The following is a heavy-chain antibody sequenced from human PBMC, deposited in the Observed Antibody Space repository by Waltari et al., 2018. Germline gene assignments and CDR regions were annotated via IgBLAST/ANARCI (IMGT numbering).Heavy chain of an antibody. Sequence: EVQLVQSGAEVKKPGESLKISCKDSGYSFTSYCIAWLRQVPGKGLEWMGIIYPGDSDTRYSPSFQGQVTISADKSISTAYLQWSSLKASDTAMYYCARRRNYPGGAMDVWGQGTTVTVSS. D-gene: IGHD4-4*01. CDR2: IYPGDSDT. V-gene: IGHV5-51*01. CDR3: ARRRNYPGGAMDV. CDR1: GYSFTSYC. J-gene: IGHJ6*02.